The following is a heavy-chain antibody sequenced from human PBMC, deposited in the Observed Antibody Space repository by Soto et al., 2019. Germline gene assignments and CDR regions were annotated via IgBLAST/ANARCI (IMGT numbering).Heavy chain of an antibody. D-gene: IGHD2-8*01. CDR2: IGTAGDT. CDR3: ARELPPGGSGYCTNGVCPPYYYYGMDV. CDR1: GFTFSSYD. V-gene: IGHV3-13*01. Sequence: GGSLRLSCAASGFTFSSYDMHWVRQATGKGLEWVSAIGTAGDTYYPGSVKGRFTISRENAKNSLYLQMNSLRAEDTAVYYCARELPPGGSGYCTNGVCPPYYYYGMDVWGQGTTVTVSS. J-gene: IGHJ6*02.